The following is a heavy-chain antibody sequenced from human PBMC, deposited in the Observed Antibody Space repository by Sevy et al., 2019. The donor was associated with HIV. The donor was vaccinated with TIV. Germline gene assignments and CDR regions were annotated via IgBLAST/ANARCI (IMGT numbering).Heavy chain of an antibody. V-gene: IGHV3-23*01. CDR2: FSFGCGRI. J-gene: IGHJ4*02. Sequence: GGSLRLSCAASGFTFAKYSMSWVRQAPGKGLEWVSTFSFGCGRINYADSVKGRFTISRDDSKNTLFLQMNSLRAEDTATYFCAREVCTQPHDCWGQGTLVTVSS. CDR3: AREVCTQPHDC. D-gene: IGHD2-8*01. CDR1: GFTFAKYS.